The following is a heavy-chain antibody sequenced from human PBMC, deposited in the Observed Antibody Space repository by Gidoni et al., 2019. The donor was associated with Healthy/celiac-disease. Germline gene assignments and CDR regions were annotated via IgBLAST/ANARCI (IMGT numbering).Heavy chain of an antibody. V-gene: IGHV3-30*18. CDR3: AKEGQGSSSGYYYGYDY. CDR1: GFTFSSYG. D-gene: IGHD3-22*01. Sequence: QVQLVESGGGVVQPGRSLRLSCAASGFTFSSYGMHWVRQAPGKGLEWVAVISYDGSNKYNADSVKGRFTISRDNSKNTLYLQMNSLRAEDTAVYYCAKEGQGSSSGYYYGYDYWGQGTLVTVSS. CDR2: ISYDGSNK. J-gene: IGHJ4*02.